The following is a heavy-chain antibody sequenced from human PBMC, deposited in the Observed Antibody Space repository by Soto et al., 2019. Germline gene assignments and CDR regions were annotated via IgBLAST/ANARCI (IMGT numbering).Heavy chain of an antibody. J-gene: IGHJ6*02. CDR3: ASQYDFWSGYSSAYYYYGMDV. CDR1: GYTFTSYA. CDR2: INAGNGNT. D-gene: IGHD3-3*01. V-gene: IGHV1-3*01. Sequence: ASVKVSCKASGYTFTSYAMHWVRQAPGQRLEWMGWINAGNGNTKYSQKFQGRVTITRDTSASTAYMELSSLRSEDTAVYYCASQYDFWSGYSSAYYYYGMDVGGQGTTVTVSS.